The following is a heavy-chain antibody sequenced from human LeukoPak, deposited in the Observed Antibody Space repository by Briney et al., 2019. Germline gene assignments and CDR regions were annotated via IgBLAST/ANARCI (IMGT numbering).Heavy chain of an antibody. J-gene: IGHJ3*02. CDR2: ITNSANSI. Sequence: GGSLRLSCETSGFTFSTYSMNWVRQAPGKGLEWVSCITNSANSITYADSVKGRFTISRDNAKNSLFLQMSSLKDEDTAVYYCARDLHYVFDIWGQGKMVTVSS. CDR1: GFTFSTYS. V-gene: IGHV3-48*02. CDR3: ARDLHYVFDI.